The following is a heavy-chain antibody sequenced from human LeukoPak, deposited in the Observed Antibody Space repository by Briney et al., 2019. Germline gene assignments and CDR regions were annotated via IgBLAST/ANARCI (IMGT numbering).Heavy chain of an antibody. V-gene: IGHV3-7*01. Sequence: GGSLRLSCAASGFTFSSYAMSWVRQAPGKGLEWVANIKQDGSKEYYVDSVKGRFTISRDNAKNSLYLQMNSLRAEDTAVYYCARDEEWEPADYWGQGTLVTVSS. D-gene: IGHD1-26*01. CDR2: IKQDGSKE. J-gene: IGHJ4*02. CDR1: GFTFSSYA. CDR3: ARDEEWEPADY.